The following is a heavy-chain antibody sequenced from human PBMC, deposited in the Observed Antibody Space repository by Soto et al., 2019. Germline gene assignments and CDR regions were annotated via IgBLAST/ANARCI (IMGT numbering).Heavy chain of an antibody. CDR2: ISSNGGST. Sequence: GSLRLSCSASGFTFSSYAMHWVRQAPGKGLEYVSAISSNGGSTYYADSVKGRFTISRDNSKNTLYLQMSSLRAEDTAVYYCVKVLGSDTGYSSGWYPFDYWGQGTLVTVSS. D-gene: IGHD6-19*01. J-gene: IGHJ4*02. CDR3: VKVLGSDTGYSSGWYPFDY. CDR1: GFTFSSYA. V-gene: IGHV3-64D*06.